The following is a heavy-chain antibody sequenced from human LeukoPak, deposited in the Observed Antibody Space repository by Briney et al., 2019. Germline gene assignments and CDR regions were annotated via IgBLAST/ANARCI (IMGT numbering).Heavy chain of an antibody. D-gene: IGHD3-22*01. CDR3: ASSYYDSSGYYYVPPSG. Sequence: SETLSLTCAVSGYSISSGYYWGWIRQPPGKGLEWIGSIYHSGSTYYNPSLKSRVTISVDTSKNQFSLKLSSVTAADTAVYYCASSYYDSSGYYYVPPSGWDQGTLVTVSS. CDR1: GYSISSGYY. V-gene: IGHV4-38-2*01. CDR2: IYHSGST. J-gene: IGHJ4*02.